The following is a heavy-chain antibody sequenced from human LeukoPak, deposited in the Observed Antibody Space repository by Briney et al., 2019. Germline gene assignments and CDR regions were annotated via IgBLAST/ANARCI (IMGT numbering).Heavy chain of an antibody. CDR1: GFTFSSYA. D-gene: IGHD2-8*01. V-gene: IGHV3-23*01. CDR2: ISGSGGST. Sequence: PGGSLRLSCAASGFTFSSYAMSWVRQAPGKGLEWVSAISGSGGSTYYADSVKGRFTISRDNSKNTLYLQMNSLRAEDTAVYYCAKGINIVLMVYASFNYGAFDYWGQGTLVTVSS. J-gene: IGHJ4*02. CDR3: AKGINIVLMVYASFNYGAFDY.